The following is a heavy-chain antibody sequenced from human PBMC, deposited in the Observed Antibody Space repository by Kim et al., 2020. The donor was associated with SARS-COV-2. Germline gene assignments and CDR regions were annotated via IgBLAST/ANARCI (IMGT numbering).Heavy chain of an antibody. D-gene: IGHD6-13*01. CDR2: IYTSGST. CDR3: ARGGRYSSSYYYYYGMDV. V-gene: IGHV4-61*02. Sequence: SETLSLTCTVSGGSISSGSYYWSWIRQPAGKGLEWIGRIYTSGSTNYNPSLKSRVTISVDTSKNQFSLKLSSVTAADTAVYYCARGGRYSSSYYYYYGMDVWGQGTTVTVSS. CDR1: GGSISSGSYY. J-gene: IGHJ6*02.